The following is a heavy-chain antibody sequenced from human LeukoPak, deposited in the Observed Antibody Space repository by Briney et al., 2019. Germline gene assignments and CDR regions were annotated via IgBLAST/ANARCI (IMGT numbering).Heavy chain of an antibody. V-gene: IGHV4-34*01. Sequence: PSETLSLTCAVYGGSFSGYYWSWIRQPPGKGLEWIGEINHSGSTNYNPSLKSRVTISVDTSKNQFSLKLSSVTAADTAVYYCARGLGGYCSGGSCRPHNWFDPWGQGTLVTVSS. J-gene: IGHJ5*02. CDR1: GGSFSGYY. CDR3: ARGLGGYCSGGSCRPHNWFDP. CDR2: INHSGST. D-gene: IGHD2-15*01.